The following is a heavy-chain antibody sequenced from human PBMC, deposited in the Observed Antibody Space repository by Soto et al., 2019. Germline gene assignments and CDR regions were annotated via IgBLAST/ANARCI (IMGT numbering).Heavy chain of an antibody. D-gene: IGHD3-10*01. CDR3: ARVRLWFGEPHDAFDI. J-gene: IGHJ3*02. CDR1: GYTFTSYA. CDR2: INAGNGNT. V-gene: IGHV1-3*01. Sequence: SVKVSCEASGYTFTSYAMHWVRQAPGQRLEWMGWINAGNGNTKYSQKFQGRVTITRDTSASTAYMELSSLRSEDTAVYYCARVRLWFGEPHDAFDIWGQGTMVT.